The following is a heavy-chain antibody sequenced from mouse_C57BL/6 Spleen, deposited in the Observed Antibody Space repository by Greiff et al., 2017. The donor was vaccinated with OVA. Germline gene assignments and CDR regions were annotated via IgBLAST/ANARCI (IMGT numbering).Heavy chain of an antibody. CDR1: GYTFTSYG. Sequence: QVHVKQSGAELARPGASVKLSCKASGYTFTSYGISWVKQRTGQGLEWIGEIYPRSGNTYYNEKFKGKATLTADKSSSKAYMELRSLTSEDSAVYFCARPYYSNYGRFAYWGQGTLVTVSA. CDR2: IYPRSGNT. D-gene: IGHD2-5*01. V-gene: IGHV1-81*01. CDR3: ARPYYSNYGRFAY. J-gene: IGHJ3*01.